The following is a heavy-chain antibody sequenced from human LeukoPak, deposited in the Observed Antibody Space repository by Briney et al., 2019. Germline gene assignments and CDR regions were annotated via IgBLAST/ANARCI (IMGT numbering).Heavy chain of an antibody. CDR3: ARDYYDSSGYYYNY. CDR1: GGSISSYY. D-gene: IGHD3-22*01. CDR2: IYYSGST. J-gene: IGHJ4*02. Sequence: KPSETLSLTCTVSGGSISSYYWSWIRQPPGKGLEWIGYIYYSGSTNYNPSLKSRVTISVDTSKNQFSLKLSSVTAADTAVYYCARDYYDSSGYYYNYWGQGTLVTVSS. V-gene: IGHV4-59*12.